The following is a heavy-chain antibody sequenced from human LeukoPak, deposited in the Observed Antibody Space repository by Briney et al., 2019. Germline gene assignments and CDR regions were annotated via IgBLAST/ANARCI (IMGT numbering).Heavy chain of an antibody. Sequence: PGGSLRLSCAASGFTFSSYAMSWVRQAPGKGLEWVSAISGSGGSTYYADSVKGRFTISRDNSKNTLYLQMNSLRAEDTAVYYCARGHHYYDSSGYKGYYFDYWGQGTLVTVSS. D-gene: IGHD3-22*01. J-gene: IGHJ4*02. CDR3: ARGHHYYDSSGYKGYYFDY. V-gene: IGHV3-23*01. CDR2: ISGSGGST. CDR1: GFTFSSYA.